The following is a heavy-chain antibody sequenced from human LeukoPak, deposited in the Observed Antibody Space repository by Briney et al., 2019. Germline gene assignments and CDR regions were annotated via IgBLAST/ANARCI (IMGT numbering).Heavy chain of an antibody. D-gene: IGHD3-3*01. Sequence: ASVKVSCKVSGYTLTELSMHWVRQAPGNGLEWMGGFDPEDGETIYAQKFQGRVTMTEDTSTDTAYMELSSLRSEDTAVYYCATTTYYDFWSGYPFDYWGQGTLVTVSS. CDR2: FDPEDGET. J-gene: IGHJ4*02. CDR1: GYTLTELS. V-gene: IGHV1-24*01. CDR3: ATTTYYDFWSGYPFDY.